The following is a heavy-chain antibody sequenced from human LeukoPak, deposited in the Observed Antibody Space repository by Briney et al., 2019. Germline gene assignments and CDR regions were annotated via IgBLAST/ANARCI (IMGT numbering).Heavy chain of an antibody. CDR1: GFTFSSYW. CDR2: INSDGSST. V-gene: IGHV3-74*01. Sequence: GGSLRLSCAASGFTFSSYWMHWVRQAPGKGLVWVSRINSDGSSTSYADSVKGRFTISRDNAKNTLYLQMNSLRAEDTAVYYCARQDSGGQFDPWGQGTLVTVSS. CDR3: ARQDSGGQFDP. J-gene: IGHJ5*02. D-gene: IGHD2-15*01.